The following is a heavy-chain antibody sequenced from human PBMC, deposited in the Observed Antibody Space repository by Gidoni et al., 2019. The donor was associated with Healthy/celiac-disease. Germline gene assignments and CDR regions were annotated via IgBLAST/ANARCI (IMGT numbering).Heavy chain of an antibody. CDR2: IWYEGSNK. CDR1: GFTFSSYG. V-gene: IGHV3-33*01. CDR3: AREGSYPDYDYVWGSYRPKYYFDY. J-gene: IGHJ4*02. D-gene: IGHD3-16*02. Sequence: QVQLVESGGGVVQPGRSLRLSCAASGFTFSSYGMHWVRQAPGKGLGWVAVIWYEGSNKYYSDSVKGRFTISRDNSKNTLYLQMNSLRAEDTAVYYCAREGSYPDYDYVWGSYRPKYYFDYWGQGTLVTVSS.